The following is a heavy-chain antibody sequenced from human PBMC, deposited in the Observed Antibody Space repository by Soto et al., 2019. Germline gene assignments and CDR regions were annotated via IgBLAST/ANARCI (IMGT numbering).Heavy chain of an antibody. J-gene: IGHJ4*02. CDR1: GFTFSSYA. D-gene: IGHD2-15*01. CDR2: ISGSGGST. CDR3: ATGGQVAATLRNFDY. Sequence: EVQLLESGGGLAQPGGSLRLSCAASGFTFSSYAMRWVRQAPGQGLEWVSTISGSGGSTYYADCVEGRFTISRDNSKNTLYLQMNSRRAEDTAVYYCATGGQVAATLRNFDYWGQGTLVTVSS. V-gene: IGHV3-23*01.